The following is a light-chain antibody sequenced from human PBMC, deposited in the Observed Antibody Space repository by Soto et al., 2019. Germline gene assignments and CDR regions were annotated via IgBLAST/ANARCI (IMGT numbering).Light chain of an antibody. CDR1: QSVSIY. V-gene: IGKV3-11*01. CDR3: QQRSNSPPWIT. CDR2: DAS. Sequence: EIVLTQSPATLSLSPGEIATLSFRASQSVSIYLAWYQQKPGQAPRLLIYDASNRATGIPAKFSGSGSRTDFTLTISSLEPEDSAVYYCQQRSNSPPWITFGQGTRLEIK. J-gene: IGKJ5*01.